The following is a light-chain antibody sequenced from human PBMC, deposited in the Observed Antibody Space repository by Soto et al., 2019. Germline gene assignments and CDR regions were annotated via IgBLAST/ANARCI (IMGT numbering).Light chain of an antibody. J-gene: IGLJ1*01. V-gene: IGLV2-23*01. CDR1: SSDVGSYNL. CDR2: EGS. Sequence: QSVLTQPASVSGSPGQSITISCTGTSSDVGSYNLVSWYQHHPGKARKLMIYEGSKRPSGVSNRFSGSKSGNTASLTISGLQAEDEADYYCCSYAGSSTDVFGTGTKVTVL. CDR3: CSYAGSSTDV.